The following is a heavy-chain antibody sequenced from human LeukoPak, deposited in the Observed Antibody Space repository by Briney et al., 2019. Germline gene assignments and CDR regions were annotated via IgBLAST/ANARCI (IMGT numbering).Heavy chain of an antibody. Sequence: PGGSLRLSCAASGFTFSSYGMTWVRQAPGKGLEWVSSISVSGGDTYSADSVKGRFTISRDNSKNTLYLQMNSLRAEDTAVYYCAELGITMIGGVWGKGTTVTISS. V-gene: IGHV3-23*01. CDR2: ISVSGGDT. CDR3: AELGITMIGGV. J-gene: IGHJ6*04. D-gene: IGHD3-10*02. CDR1: GFTFSSYG.